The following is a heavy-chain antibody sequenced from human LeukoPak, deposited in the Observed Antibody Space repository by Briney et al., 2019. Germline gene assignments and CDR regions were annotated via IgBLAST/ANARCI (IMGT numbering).Heavy chain of an antibody. D-gene: IGHD3-10*01. V-gene: IGHV4-34*01. CDR2: INHSGST. CDR3: ARALPGSGSYYLYY. J-gene: IGHJ4*02. CDR1: GGSFSGYY. Sequence: KPSETLSLTCAVYGGSFSGYYWSWIRQPPGKGLEWIGEINHSGSTNYNPSLKSRVTISVDTSKNQFSLKLSSVTAADTAVYYCARALPGSGSYYLYYWGQGTLVTVSS.